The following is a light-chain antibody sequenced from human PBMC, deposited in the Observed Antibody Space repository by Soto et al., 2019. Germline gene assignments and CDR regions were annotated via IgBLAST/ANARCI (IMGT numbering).Light chain of an antibody. CDR2: GAS. J-gene: IGKJ4*01. V-gene: IGKV3-20*01. Sequence: EIVLTQSPGTLSLSPGERATLSCRASQSVSSYYLAWYQQKLGQAPRLLIYGASSRATGIPDRFSGSGSGTDFTLTISRLEPEDFAVYYCQQYGGSPLVTFGGGTKVEIK. CDR3: QQYGGSPLVT. CDR1: QSVSSYY.